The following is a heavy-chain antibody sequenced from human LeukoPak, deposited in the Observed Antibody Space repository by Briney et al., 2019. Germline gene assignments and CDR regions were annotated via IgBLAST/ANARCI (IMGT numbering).Heavy chain of an antibody. D-gene: IGHD3-9*01. J-gene: IGHJ6*02. CDR2: IYYSGST. CDR1: GGSISSSSYY. CDR3: ARDHLSTGPYYYYGMDV. V-gene: IGHV4-39*07. Sequence: SETLSLTCTVSGGSISSSSYYWGWIRQPPGKGLEWIGSIYYSGSTYYNPSLKSRVTISVDTSKNQFSLKLSSVTAADTAVYYCARDHLSTGPYYYYGMDVWGQGTTVTVSS.